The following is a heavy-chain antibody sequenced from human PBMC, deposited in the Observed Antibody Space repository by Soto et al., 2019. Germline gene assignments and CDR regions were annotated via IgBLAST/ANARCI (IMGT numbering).Heavy chain of an antibody. V-gene: IGHV3-48*01. CDR2: ISSSSVAI. CDR3: ARDLSRGQPLYYYMDV. J-gene: IGHJ6*03. Sequence: EMQLVESGGGLVQPGGSLRLSCAASGFTFSTCAMNWVRQAPGKGLEWVSYISSSSVAIYYADSVKGRFTISRDNAKDSLYLEMNSLRAEDTAVYYCARDLSRGQPLYYYMDVWGKGTTVTVSS. D-gene: IGHD3-10*01. CDR1: GFTFSTCA.